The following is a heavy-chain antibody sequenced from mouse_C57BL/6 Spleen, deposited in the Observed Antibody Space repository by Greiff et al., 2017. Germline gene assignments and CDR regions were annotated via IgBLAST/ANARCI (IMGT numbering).Heavy chain of an antibody. V-gene: IGHV14-4*01. CDR1: GFNIKDDY. J-gene: IGHJ2*01. Sequence: VQLQQSGAELVRPGASVKLSCTASGFNIKDDYMHWVKQRPEQGLEWIGWIDPENGDTEYASKFQGKATITADTSSNTAYLQLSSLTSEDTAVYYCTTVRLLRKSYWGQGTTLTVSS. D-gene: IGHD2-3*01. CDR2: IDPENGDT. CDR3: TTVRLLRKSY.